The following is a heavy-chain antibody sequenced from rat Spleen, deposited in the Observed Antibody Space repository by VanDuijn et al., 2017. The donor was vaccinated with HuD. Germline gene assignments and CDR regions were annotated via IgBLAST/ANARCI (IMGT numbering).Heavy chain of an antibody. Sequence: EVQLQESGPGLVIPSQSLSLTCSVTGYSISSSYRWNWIRRFPGNELEWMGYINSAGTTTYNPSLKSRIPITLDTSKNQFFLQLNSVTTEDTATDYCARGAGYVLDAWGQGASVTVSS. J-gene: IGHJ4*01. CDR3: ARGAGYVLDA. V-gene: IGHV3-3*01. CDR1: GYSISSSYR. D-gene: IGHD1-4*01. CDR2: INSAGTT.